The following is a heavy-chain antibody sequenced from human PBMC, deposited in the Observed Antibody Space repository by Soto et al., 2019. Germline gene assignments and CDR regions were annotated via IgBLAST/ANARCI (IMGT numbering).Heavy chain of an antibody. CDR2: IYYSGST. CDR3: ARGSMGRSSGTFDY. Sequence: SETLSLTCTVFRDSIGSYYWTWILQPPWKGLEWIGYIYYSGSTNYNPSLKSRVTISVDTSKNQFSLKLSSVTAADTAVYYCARGSMGRSSGTFDYWGQGTLVTVS. D-gene: IGHD6-19*01. J-gene: IGHJ4*02. V-gene: IGHV4-59*01. CDR1: RDSIGSYY.